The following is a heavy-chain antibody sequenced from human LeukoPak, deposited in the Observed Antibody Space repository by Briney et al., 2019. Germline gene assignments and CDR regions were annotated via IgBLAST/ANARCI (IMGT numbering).Heavy chain of an antibody. J-gene: IGHJ4*02. D-gene: IGHD6-13*01. V-gene: IGHV3-20*04. CDR3: ARVGYSSSWSYYFDY. CDR2: INWNGGST. CDR1: GFTFDDYG. Sequence: GGSLRLSXAASGFTFDDYGMSWVRQAPGKGLEWVSGINWNGGSTGYADSVKGRFTISRDNAKNSLYLQMNSLRAEDTALYYCARVGYSSSWSYYFDYWGQGTLVTVSS.